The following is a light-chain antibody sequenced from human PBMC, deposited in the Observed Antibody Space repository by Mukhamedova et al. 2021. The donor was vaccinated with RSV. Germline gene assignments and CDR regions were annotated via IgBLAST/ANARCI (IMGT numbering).Light chain of an antibody. CDR3: HVWDSASAHHD. V-gene: IGLV3-21*01. J-gene: IGLJ1*01. CDR2: DDT. CDR1: SLGFKS. Sequence: GGDSLGFKSVHWYQQKAGQAPALVIYDDTDRPSGIPERFSGSDSGNTATLIITRVEAGDEAEYFCHVWDSASAHHDFGSGTKVTVL.